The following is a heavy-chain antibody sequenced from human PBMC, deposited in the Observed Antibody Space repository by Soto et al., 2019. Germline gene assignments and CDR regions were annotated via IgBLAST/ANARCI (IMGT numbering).Heavy chain of an antibody. D-gene: IGHD3-3*01. Sequence: ESGGGLVQPGRSLRLSCAASGFTFDDYAMHWVRQAPGKGLEWVSGISWNSGSIGYADSVKGRFTISRDNAKNSLYLQMNSLRAEDTALYYCAKGRSGPTLNDAFDIWGQGTMVTVSS. CDR2: ISWNSGSI. V-gene: IGHV3-9*01. CDR3: AKGRSGPTLNDAFDI. CDR1: GFTFDDYA. J-gene: IGHJ3*02.